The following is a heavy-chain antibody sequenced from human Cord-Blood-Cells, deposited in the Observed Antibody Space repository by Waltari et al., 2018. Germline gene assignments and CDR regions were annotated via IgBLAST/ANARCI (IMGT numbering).Heavy chain of an antibody. CDR1: GYTLTELS. Sequence: QVQLVQSGAEVKKPGASVKVSCKVSGYTLTELSIHWLRQAPGKGLEWMGGFDPEDCETIYAQKFQGRVTTTEDTSTDTAYMGLSSLRSEDTAVYYCATVSYSSSFDYWGQGTLVTVSS. D-gene: IGHD6-6*01. V-gene: IGHV1-24*01. J-gene: IGHJ4*02. CDR3: ATVSYSSSFDY. CDR2: FDPEDCET.